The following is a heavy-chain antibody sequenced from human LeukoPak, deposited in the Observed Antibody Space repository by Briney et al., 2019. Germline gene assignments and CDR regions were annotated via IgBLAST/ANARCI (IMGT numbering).Heavy chain of an antibody. CDR3: AKERDSSSSVDY. CDR2: ISGSGGST. V-gene: IGHV3-23*01. CDR1: GFTFSSYS. Sequence: GGSLRLSCAASGFTFSSYSMNWVRQAPGKGLEWVSAISGSGGSTYYADSVKGRFTISRDNSKSTLYLQMNSLRAEDTAVYYCAKERDSSSSVDYWGQGTLVTVSS. J-gene: IGHJ4*02. D-gene: IGHD6-6*01.